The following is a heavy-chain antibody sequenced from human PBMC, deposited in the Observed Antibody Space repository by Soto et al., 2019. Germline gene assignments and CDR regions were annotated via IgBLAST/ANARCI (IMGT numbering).Heavy chain of an antibody. Sequence: PGGSLRLSCAASGFTFSSYAMSWVRQAPGKGLEWVSAISGSGGSTYYADSVKGRFTISRDNSKNTLFLQVNSLRAADTAVYYCASARGYTYGFDYWGQGTLVTVSS. D-gene: IGHD5-18*01. CDR2: ISGSGGST. CDR3: ASARGYTYGFDY. CDR1: GFTFSSYA. J-gene: IGHJ4*02. V-gene: IGHV3-23*01.